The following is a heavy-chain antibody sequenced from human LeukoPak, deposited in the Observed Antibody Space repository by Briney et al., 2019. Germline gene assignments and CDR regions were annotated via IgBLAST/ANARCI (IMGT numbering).Heavy chain of an antibody. J-gene: IGHJ4*02. V-gene: IGHV1-2*02. CDR1: GYSFTGYD. Sequence: ASVKVSCKASGYSFTGYDIHWVRQAPGQGLEWMGWINHNSGGTNYTQKFQGRVTMTRDTSISTAYMELSRLRSDDTAIYYCARDLYKSWSQGTLVTVSS. CDR2: INHNSGGT. CDR3: ARDLYKS. D-gene: IGHD2-2*02.